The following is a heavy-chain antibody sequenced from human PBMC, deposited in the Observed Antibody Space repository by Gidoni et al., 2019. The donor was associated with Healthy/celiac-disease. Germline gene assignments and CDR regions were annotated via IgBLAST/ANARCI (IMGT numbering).Heavy chain of an antibody. CDR1: GGSISRGGYY. V-gene: IGHV4-31*03. J-gene: IGHJ5*02. CDR2: IYYSGST. CDR3: ARWADTAMVANWFDP. Sequence: QVQLQESGPGLVKPSQTLSLTCTVSGGSISRGGYYWSWIRQHPGKGLEWIGYIYYSGSTYYNPSLKSRVTISVDTSKNQFSLKLSSVTAADTAVYYCARWADTAMVANWFDPWGQGTLVTVSS. D-gene: IGHD5-18*01.